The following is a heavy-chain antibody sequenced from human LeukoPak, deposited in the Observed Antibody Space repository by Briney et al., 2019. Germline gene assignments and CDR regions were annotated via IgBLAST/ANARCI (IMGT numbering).Heavy chain of an antibody. V-gene: IGHV1-2*06. CDR1: GYTFTGYY. D-gene: IGHD6-13*01. CDR2: INPNTGGT. CDR3: AKVPPSITAAGNWLGP. J-gene: IGHJ5*02. Sequence: ASVKVSCKASGYTFTGYYIHWVRQAPGQGLEWMGRINPNTGGTDYAQKFQGRVTMTRDTSITTAYMELSRLTSDDTAIYYCAKVPPSITAAGNWLGPWGQGALATVSS.